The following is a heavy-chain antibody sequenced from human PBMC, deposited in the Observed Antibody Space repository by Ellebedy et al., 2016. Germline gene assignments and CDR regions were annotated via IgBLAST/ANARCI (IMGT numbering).Heavy chain of an antibody. CDR2: INHSGST. CDR3: ARAPRQWEQLVGYYYYYMDV. D-gene: IGHD6-6*01. J-gene: IGHJ6*03. V-gene: IGHV4-34*01. CDR1: GGSFSGYY. Sequence: GSLRLSXAVYGGSFSGYYWSWIRQPPGKGLEWIGEINHSGSTNYNPSLKSRVTISVDTSKNQFSLKLSSVTAADTAVYYCARAPRQWEQLVGYYYYYMDVWGKGTTVTVSS.